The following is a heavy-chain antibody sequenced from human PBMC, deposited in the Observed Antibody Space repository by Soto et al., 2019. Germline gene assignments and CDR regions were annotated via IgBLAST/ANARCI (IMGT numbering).Heavy chain of an antibody. J-gene: IGHJ4*02. CDR1: GFTFSSYW. CDR3: GVAVAGPTAIGY. V-gene: IGHV3-74*01. CDR2: INSDGSST. Sequence: EVQLVESGGGLVQPGGSLRLSCAASGFTFSSYWMHWVRQAPGKGLVWVSRINSDGSSTSYADSVKGRFTISGDNAKNTPYLQMNSLRADDTAVYYCGVAVAGPTAIGYWGQGTLVTVSS. D-gene: IGHD6-19*01.